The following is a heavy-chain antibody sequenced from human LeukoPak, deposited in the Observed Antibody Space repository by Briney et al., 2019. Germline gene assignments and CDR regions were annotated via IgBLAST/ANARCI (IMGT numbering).Heavy chain of an antibody. D-gene: IGHD6-19*01. J-gene: IGHJ4*02. V-gene: IGHV4-59*11. CDR3: ATYSSDWYSLDY. CDR1: GGSISSLY. CDR2: IYYSGST. Sequence: SETVSLTCTLPGGSISSLYWRGTRPPPGRGGECIEYIYYSGSTNYNPSLKSRVTLSIDTSKNQFSLKLSSVTAADTAVYYCATYSSDWYSLDYWGQGTLVTVSS.